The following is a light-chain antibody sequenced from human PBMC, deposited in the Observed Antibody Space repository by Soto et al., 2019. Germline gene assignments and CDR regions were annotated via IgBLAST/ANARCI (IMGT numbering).Light chain of an antibody. V-gene: IGLV2-8*01. CDR1: SSDVGGYNY. CDR3: SSYAGSGV. J-gene: IGLJ1*01. CDR2: EVS. Sequence: QSALTQPPSASGSPGQSVTISCTGTSSDVGGYNYVSWYQQHPGKAPKLMIYEVSKRPSGVPDRFSGSKSGNTASLTVSGLQAEDEDDYYCSSYAGSGVFGTVTEVTVL.